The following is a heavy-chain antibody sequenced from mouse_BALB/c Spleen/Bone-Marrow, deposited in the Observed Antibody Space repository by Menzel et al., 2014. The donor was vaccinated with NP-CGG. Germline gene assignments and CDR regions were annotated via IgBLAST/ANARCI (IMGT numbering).Heavy chain of an antibody. V-gene: IGHV1-9*01. Sequence: VQVVESGAELMKPGASVKISCKATGYTFGSYWIEWVKQRPGHGLEWIGEILPGSGSIKYNEKFKGKATSTADTSSNTAYMQLSSLTSEDSAVYYCASRYDTMDYWGQGTSVTVSS. J-gene: IGHJ4*01. CDR2: ILPGSGSI. CDR1: GYTFGSYW. CDR3: ASRYDTMDY.